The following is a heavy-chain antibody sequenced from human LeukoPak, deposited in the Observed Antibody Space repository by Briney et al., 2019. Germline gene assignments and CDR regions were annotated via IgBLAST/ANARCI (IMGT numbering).Heavy chain of an antibody. Sequence: GASVKVSCKAFGYTFTSNYMHWVRQAPGQGPEWMGVISPSGGSTIYAQKFKGGVTLTRDMSTSTDYLELSSLRSEDTAVYYCARDNSVRDEAWWFNPWGQGTLVTVSS. CDR3: ARDNSVRDEAWWFNP. J-gene: IGHJ5*02. CDR2: ISPSGGST. V-gene: IGHV1-46*01. D-gene: IGHD5-24*01. CDR1: GYTFTSNY.